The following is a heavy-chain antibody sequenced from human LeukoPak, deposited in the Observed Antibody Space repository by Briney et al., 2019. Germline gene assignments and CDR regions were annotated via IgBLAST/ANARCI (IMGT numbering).Heavy chain of an antibody. D-gene: IGHD2-15*01. CDR1: GGSISDYY. J-gene: IGHJ4*02. CDR3: ARVTVVAANYFDT. V-gene: IGHV4-4*07. CDR2: IFTSGST. Sequence: PETLSLTCTVSGGSISDYYWSWIRQPAGKGLEWIGRIFTSGSTDYNPSLKSRVTMSVDKSKNQFSLKLSSVAAADTAVYYCARVTVVAANYFDTWGQGILVTVSS.